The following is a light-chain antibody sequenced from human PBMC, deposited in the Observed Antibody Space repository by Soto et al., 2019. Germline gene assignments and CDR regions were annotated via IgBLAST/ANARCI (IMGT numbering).Light chain of an antibody. CDR2: KAS. J-gene: IGKJ3*01. Sequence: DIQMTQSPSTLSASVGDTVIITCRASQSISTWLVWYQQKPGKAPKLLIYKASSLESGVPSRFSGSGSGTEFTLTINSLQPDDIATYYCQQYNSYSLFGPGTKVEIK. CDR1: QSISTW. CDR3: QQYNSYSL. V-gene: IGKV1-5*03.